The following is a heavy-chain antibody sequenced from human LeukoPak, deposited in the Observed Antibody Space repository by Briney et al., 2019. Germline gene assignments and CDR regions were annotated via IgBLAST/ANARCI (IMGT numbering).Heavy chain of an antibody. CDR3: ARPLNTKYYYGSGSYPPWFDP. CDR1: GGSISSSSYY. D-gene: IGHD3-10*01. CDR2: IYYSGST. Sequence: PSETLSLTCTVSGGSISSSSYYWGWIRQPPGKGLEWIGSIYYSGSTYYNPSLKSRVTISVDTSKNQFSLKLSSVTAADTAVYYCARPLNTKYYYGSGSYPPWFDPWGQGTLVTVSS. J-gene: IGHJ5*02. V-gene: IGHV4-39*01.